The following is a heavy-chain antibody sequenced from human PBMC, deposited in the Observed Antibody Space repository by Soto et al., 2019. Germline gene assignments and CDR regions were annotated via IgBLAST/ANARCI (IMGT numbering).Heavy chain of an antibody. CDR1: GFTFSNYA. V-gene: IGHV3-23*01. Sequence: EVQLLESGGGLVQPGGSLRLSCAASGFTFSNYAMSWVRQTPGKGLEWVSTISGGGGNTYYPDSVKGRFTISRDNSKDTVYLHMISLRAEDTAIYYCAKERLGRGADYWGQGALVTVTS. CDR2: ISGGGGNT. J-gene: IGHJ4*02. CDR3: AKERLGRGADY.